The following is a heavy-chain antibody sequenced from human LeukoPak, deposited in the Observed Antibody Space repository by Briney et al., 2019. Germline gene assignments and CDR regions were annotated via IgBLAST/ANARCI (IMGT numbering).Heavy chain of an antibody. CDR3: SRHNILWFGELKYYYDY. CDR2: IYYSGST. Sequence: PSGTLSRTCAVSGGSISSSYWWTWVRQPPGKGLEWIGEIYYSGSTYYNPSLKGRVTISVDTSTNQFSLKLSSGTAADTAVYYCSRHNILWFGELKYYYDYCGQGTLVTVSS. D-gene: IGHD3-10*01. J-gene: IGHJ4*02. V-gene: IGHV4-4*02. CDR1: GGSISSSYW.